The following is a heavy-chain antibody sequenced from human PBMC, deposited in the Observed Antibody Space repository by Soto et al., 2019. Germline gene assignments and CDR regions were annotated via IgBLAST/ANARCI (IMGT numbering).Heavy chain of an antibody. V-gene: IGHV4-39*01. CDR3: ASKCWPPMVRGVCYYYYGMDV. J-gene: IGHJ6*02. CDR2: IYYSGST. D-gene: IGHD3-10*01. CDR1: GGSISSSSYY. Sequence: QLQLQESGPGLVKPSETLSLTCTVSGGSISSSSYYWGWIRQPPGKGLEWIGSIYYSGSTYYNPSLKSRVTISVDTSKNQFSLKLSSVTAADTAVYYCASKCWPPMVRGVCYYYYGMDVWGQGTTVTVSS.